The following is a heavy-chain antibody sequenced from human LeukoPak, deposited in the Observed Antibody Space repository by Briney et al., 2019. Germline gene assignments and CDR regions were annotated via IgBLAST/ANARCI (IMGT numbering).Heavy chain of an antibody. V-gene: IGHV3-74*01. Sequence: GGSLRLSCAASGFTFSSYWMHWVRQAPGKGLVWVSRINTDGSSTSYADSVKGRFTISRDNAKNTLYLQMSSLRAEDTAVYYCARGLMDFYYFDYWGQGTLVTASS. CDR1: GFTFSSYW. J-gene: IGHJ4*02. CDR3: ARGLMDFYYFDY. D-gene: IGHD3/OR15-3a*01. CDR2: INTDGSST.